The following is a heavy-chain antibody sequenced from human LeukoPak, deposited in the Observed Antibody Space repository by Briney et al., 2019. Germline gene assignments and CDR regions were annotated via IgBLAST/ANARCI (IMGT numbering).Heavy chain of an antibody. CDR3: AKDQRSWRPIAAAGLDY. CDR1: GFTFSSYS. V-gene: IGHV3-21*04. D-gene: IGHD6-13*01. Sequence: RTGGSLRLSCAASGFTFSSYSMNWVRQAPGKGLEWVSSISSSSSYIYYADSVKGRFTISRDNSKNTLYLQMNSLRAEDTAVYYCAKDQRSWRPIAAAGLDYWGQGTLVTVSS. CDR2: ISSSSSYI. J-gene: IGHJ4*02.